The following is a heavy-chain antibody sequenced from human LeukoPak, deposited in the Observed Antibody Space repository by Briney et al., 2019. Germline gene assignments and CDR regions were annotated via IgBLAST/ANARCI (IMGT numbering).Heavy chain of an antibody. CDR2: ISYDGSNK. CDR1: GFTFSSYA. CDR3: AREGNWIYDAFDI. J-gene: IGHJ3*02. Sequence: PGGSLRLSCAASGFTFSSYAMHWVRQAPGRGLEWVAVISYDGSNKYYADSVKGRFTISRDNSKNTLYLQMNSLRAEDTAVYYCAREGNWIYDAFDIWGQGTMVTVSS. D-gene: IGHD5-12*01. V-gene: IGHV3-30-3*01.